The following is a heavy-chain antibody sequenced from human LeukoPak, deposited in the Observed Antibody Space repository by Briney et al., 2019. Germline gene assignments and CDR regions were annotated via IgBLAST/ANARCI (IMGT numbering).Heavy chain of an antibody. D-gene: IGHD3-10*01. CDR2: IYITGST. Sequence: SETLSLTCTVSGGSIGNYYWSWIRQPAGKGLEWIGHIYITGSTNYNPSLKSRVTMSVDTSKNQFSLRLSSVTAADTAVYYCARDKYYGSGNYGKYNWCDPWGQGTLVTVSS. CDR1: GGSIGNYY. CDR3: ARDKYYGSGNYGKYNWCDP. J-gene: IGHJ5*02. V-gene: IGHV4-4*07.